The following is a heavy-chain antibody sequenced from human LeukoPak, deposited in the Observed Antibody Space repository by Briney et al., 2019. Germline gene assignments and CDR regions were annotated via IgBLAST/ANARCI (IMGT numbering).Heavy chain of an antibody. J-gene: IGHJ2*01. CDR3: ARQGGGFWYFDL. CDR2: IYYSGST. V-gene: IGHV4-59*08. D-gene: IGHD6-25*01. CDR1: GGSISSYY. Sequence: SETLSLTCTVSGGSISSYYWSWIRQPPGKGLEWIGYIYYSGSTNYNPSLKSRVTISVDTSKNQFSLKLSSVTAADTAVCYCARQGGGFWYFDLWGRGTLVTVSS.